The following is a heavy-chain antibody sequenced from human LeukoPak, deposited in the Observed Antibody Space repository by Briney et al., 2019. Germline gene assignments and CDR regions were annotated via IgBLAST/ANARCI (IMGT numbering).Heavy chain of an antibody. J-gene: IGHJ5*02. CDR3: ARECEDIVVVVGNWFDP. D-gene: IGHD2-15*01. V-gene: IGHV4-39*02. Sequence: SETLSLTCTVSGDSISSSSYYWGWIRQPPGKGLEWIGSIYYSGSTYYNPSLKSRVTISVDTSKNQFSLKLSSVTAADTAVYYCARECEDIVVVVGNWFDPWGQGTLVTVSS. CDR2: IYYSGST. CDR1: GDSISSSSYY.